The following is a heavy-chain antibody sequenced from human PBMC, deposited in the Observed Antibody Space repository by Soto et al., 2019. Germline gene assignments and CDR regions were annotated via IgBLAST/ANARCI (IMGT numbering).Heavy chain of an antibody. CDR1: GDSVSSGSYY. V-gene: IGHV4-61*01. D-gene: IGHD2-21*01. J-gene: IGHJ4*02. Sequence: SETLSLTCTVSGDSVSSGSYYWSWIRQPPGKGLEWIGYIYYTGSTNCNPSLKSRVTISMDTSKNQFSLHLSSVTTADTAVYYCARAPLFVVINSNYFDYWGQGTLVTVS. CDR3: ARAPLFVVINSNYFDY. CDR2: IYYTGST.